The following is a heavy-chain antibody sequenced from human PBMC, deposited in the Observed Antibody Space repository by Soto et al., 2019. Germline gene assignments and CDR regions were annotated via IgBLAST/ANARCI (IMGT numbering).Heavy chain of an antibody. V-gene: IGHV3-30*18. D-gene: IGHD5-18*01. J-gene: IGHJ4*02. CDR1: GFTFSSYG. CDR2: ISYDGSNK. CDR3: AKDRTKMTWIQLWLPFDY. Sequence: ESGGGVVQPGRSLRLSCAASGFTFSSYGMHWVRQAPGKGLEWVAVISYDGSNKYYADSVKGRFTISRDNSKNTLYLQMNSLRAEDTAVYYCAKDRTKMTWIQLWLPFDYWGQGTLVTVSS.